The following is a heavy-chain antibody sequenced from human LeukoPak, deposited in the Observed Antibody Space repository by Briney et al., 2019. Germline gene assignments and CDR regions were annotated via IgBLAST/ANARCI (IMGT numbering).Heavy chain of an antibody. CDR1: GYTFTAYY. Sequence: ASVRVSCKASGYTFTAYYMHWVRQAPGQGLGWMGWINPNSGGTNYAQKFQGRVTMTRDTSISTAYMELSRLRSDDTAVYYCARNIVVVVADRGYDAFDIWGQGTLVTVSS. V-gene: IGHV1-2*02. CDR2: INPNSGGT. J-gene: IGHJ3*02. CDR3: ARNIVVVVADRGYDAFDI. D-gene: IGHD2-15*01.